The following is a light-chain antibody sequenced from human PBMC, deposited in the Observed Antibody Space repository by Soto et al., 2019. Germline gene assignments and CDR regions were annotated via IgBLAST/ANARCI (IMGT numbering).Light chain of an antibody. J-gene: IGKJ4*01. V-gene: IGKV1D-12*01. CDR3: QQASSFPLT. CDR2: AAS. Sequence: DLQMPPSPSSVSASVGDRVTITCRASQGISSWLAWYQQKPGKAPKLLIYAASSLQSGVPSRLSGSGSGTEFTLTFSSPQPEDFATYYCQQASSFPLTLGGGTKVEIK. CDR1: QGISSW.